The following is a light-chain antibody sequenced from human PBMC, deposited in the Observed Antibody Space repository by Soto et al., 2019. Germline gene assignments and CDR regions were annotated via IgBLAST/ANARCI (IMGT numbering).Light chain of an antibody. CDR3: AAWDDSLSGPV. J-gene: IGLJ3*02. Sequence: QSVLTQPPSVSGAPGQRVTISCTGNSSNLGAGYDVHWYQQLPGAAPKLVIYSNNQRPSGVPDRFSGSKSGTSASLAISGLRSEDEADYYCAAWDDSLSGPVFGGGTKVTVL. CDR1: SSNLGAGYD. V-gene: IGLV1-47*02. CDR2: SNN.